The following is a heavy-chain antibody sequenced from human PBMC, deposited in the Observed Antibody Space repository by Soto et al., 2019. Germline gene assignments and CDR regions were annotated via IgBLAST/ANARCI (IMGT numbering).Heavy chain of an antibody. V-gene: IGHV1-3*05. Sequence: QVQLVQSGAEEKKPGASVKVSCKASGYTFSTCIIHWVRQASGQRFEWMGWVNGGNGNTQNSQKFQGRLTITKATSATTAYMELSSLTSEDTAVYYCARRPILESHFDYWGQGTLVTVS. J-gene: IGHJ4*02. CDR1: GYTFSTCI. CDR3: ARRPILESHFDY. CDR2: VNGGNGNT.